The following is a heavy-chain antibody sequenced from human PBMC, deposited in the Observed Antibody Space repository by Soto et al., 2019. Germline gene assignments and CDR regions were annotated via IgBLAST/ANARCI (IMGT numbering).Heavy chain of an antibody. Sequence: SETLSLTCAVYGGSFSGYYWSWIRHPTGKWLEWIGEINHSGSTTYHPSLKRRVTISVDTSKNQYSLQLSSVTAADTAVYYCTRGWRLGELLSCGQGILVSVCS. CDR1: GGSFSGYY. D-gene: IGHD3-10*01. V-gene: IGHV4-34*01. J-gene: IGHJ5*02. CDR2: INHSGST. CDR3: TRGWRLGELLS.